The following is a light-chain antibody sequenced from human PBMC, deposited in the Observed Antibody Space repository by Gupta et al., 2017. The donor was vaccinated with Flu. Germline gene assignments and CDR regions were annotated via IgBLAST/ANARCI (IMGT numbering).Light chain of an antibody. Sequence: SYVLTQSPSVSVAPGQTATITCGGDKIGGKSVHWYQQKPGQAPELVVSDNTDRASGIPDRFSGSTSGNTATLTITRVEAGDEAGYYCQVWDSGSDHPGVFGGGTKLTVL. J-gene: IGLJ3*02. V-gene: IGLV3-21*02. CDR2: DNT. CDR3: QVWDSGSDHPGV. CDR1: KIGGKS.